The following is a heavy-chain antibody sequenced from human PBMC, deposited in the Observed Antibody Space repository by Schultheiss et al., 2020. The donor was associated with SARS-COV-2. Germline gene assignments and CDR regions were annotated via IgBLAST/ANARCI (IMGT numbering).Heavy chain of an antibody. Sequence: SQTLSLTCTVSGGSISSYYWSWIRQPPGKGLEWIGEINHSGSTNYNPSLKSRVTISVDTSKNQFSLKLSSVTAADTAVYYCARASPIAAGGLRAFDIWGQGTMVTVSS. J-gene: IGHJ3*02. CDR1: GGSISSYY. V-gene: IGHV4-34*01. D-gene: IGHD6-13*01. CDR3: ARASPIAAGGLRAFDI. CDR2: INHSGST.